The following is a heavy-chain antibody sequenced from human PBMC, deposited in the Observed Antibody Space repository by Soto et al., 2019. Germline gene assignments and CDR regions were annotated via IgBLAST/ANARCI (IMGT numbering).Heavy chain of an antibody. V-gene: IGHV2-70*01. J-gene: IGHJ4*02. CDR1: GFSLSTSEMC. CDR3: ARIASSGWYYFDY. D-gene: IGHD6-19*01. Sequence: SGPTLVNPTQTLTLTGTFSGFSLSTSEMCVSWIRQPPGKALEWLAHIDWDDDEYYSTSLKTRLTISKDTSKNQVVLTMTNMDPVDTATYYCARIASSGWYYFDYWGQGTLVTVSS. CDR2: IDWDDDE.